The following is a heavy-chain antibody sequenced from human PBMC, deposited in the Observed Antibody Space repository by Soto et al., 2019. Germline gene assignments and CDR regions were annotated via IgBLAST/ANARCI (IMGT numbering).Heavy chain of an antibody. J-gene: IGHJ4*02. CDR3: ACPRGGCFPLPFDY. V-gene: IGHV3-23*01. CDR1: GFTFSNYA. Sequence: GGSLRLSCAASGFTFSNYAMSWVRQAPGKGLEWVSTISGSGVRTYYADSVKGRFTFSRDNSKNTLYLRMNSLSAEDTAVYYCACPRGGCFPLPFDYWGQGTLVTVSS. CDR2: ISGSGVRT. D-gene: IGHD1-26*01.